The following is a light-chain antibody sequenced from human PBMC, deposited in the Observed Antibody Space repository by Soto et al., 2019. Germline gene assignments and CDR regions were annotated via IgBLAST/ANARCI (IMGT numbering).Light chain of an antibody. J-gene: IGLJ3*02. Sequence: QSVLTQSPSVSGAPGQRITISCTGNNSNIGAGYDVHWYQQLPGTAPKVLIYGNSNRPSGVPDRFSGSKSGTAASLAISGLQSEDETDYYCAAWDDSLNGWVFGGGTKLTVL. CDR2: GNS. V-gene: IGLV1-40*01. CDR1: NSNIGAGYD. CDR3: AAWDDSLNGWV.